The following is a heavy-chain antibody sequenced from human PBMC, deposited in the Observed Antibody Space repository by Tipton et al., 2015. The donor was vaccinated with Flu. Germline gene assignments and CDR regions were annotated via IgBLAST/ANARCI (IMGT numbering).Heavy chain of an antibody. CDR1: GYSFTSDG. Sequence: QVQLVQSGGEVKKPGTSVKVSCKASGYSFTSDGITWVRQAPGQGLEWMGWISTYNGDTNVAQSLQGRVTMTRDTFATTAFLELTGLRSDDTAVYYCTLGLEWLQLWGQGTLITVSS. CDR3: TLGLEWLQL. D-gene: IGHD5-12*01. J-gene: IGHJ4*02. V-gene: IGHV1-18*04. CDR2: ISTYNGDT.